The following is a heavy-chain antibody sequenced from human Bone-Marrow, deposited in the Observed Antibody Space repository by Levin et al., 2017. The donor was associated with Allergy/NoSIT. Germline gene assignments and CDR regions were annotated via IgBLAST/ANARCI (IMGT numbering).Heavy chain of an antibody. CDR3: AKDGRKTSGEYYNYYFDD. D-gene: IGHD3-10*01. CDR1: GFTFSSYA. V-gene: IGHV3-23*01. CDR2: SSGSDATT. Sequence: SCAASGFTFSSYAMSWVRQAPGKGLEWVSASSGSDATTYYADSVKGRFTISRDSSKNTLHLQMNSLRAEDTAVYYCAKDGRKTSGEYYNYYFDDWGQGTLVTVSS. J-gene: IGHJ4*02.